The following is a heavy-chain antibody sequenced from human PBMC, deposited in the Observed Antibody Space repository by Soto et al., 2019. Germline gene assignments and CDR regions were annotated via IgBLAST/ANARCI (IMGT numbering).Heavy chain of an antibody. CDR2: ISWNSGSI. V-gene: IGHV3-9*01. CDR3: AKERVGSGYYRYRYFDL. Sequence: DVQLVESGGGLVQPGRSLRLSCAASGFTFDDYAMHWVRQAPGKGLEWVSGISWNSGSIGYADSVKGRFTISRDNAKNSLYLQMNSLRAEDTALYYCAKERVGSGYYRYRYFDLWGRGTLVTVSS. CDR1: GFTFDDYA. D-gene: IGHD3-22*01. J-gene: IGHJ2*01.